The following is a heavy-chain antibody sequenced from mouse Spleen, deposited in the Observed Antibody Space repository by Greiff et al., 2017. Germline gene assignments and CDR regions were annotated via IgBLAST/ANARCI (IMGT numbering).Heavy chain of an antibody. V-gene: IGHV1-81*01. J-gene: IGHJ3*01. CDR1: GYTFTSYG. CDR2: IYPRSGNT. CDR3: ARSGNPSWFAY. Sequence: GQLQQSGAELARPGASVKLSCKASGYTFTSYGISWVKQRTGQGLEWIGEIYPRSGNTYYNEKFKGKATLTADKSSSTAYMELRSLTSEDSAVYFCARSGNPSWFAYWGQGTLVTVSA. D-gene: IGHD2-1*01.